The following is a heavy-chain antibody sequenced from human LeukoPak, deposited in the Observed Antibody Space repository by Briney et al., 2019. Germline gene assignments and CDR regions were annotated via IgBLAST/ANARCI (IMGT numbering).Heavy chain of an antibody. CDR2: TSSDGNIK. D-gene: IGHD1-1*01. Sequence: GGSLRLSSAASGFTFSSYDMHWVRQAPGKGLEWVAVTSSDGNIKYYADSVKGRFTISRDNSKNTLYLQMNSLRGEDTGVYYCARDPVPATARHFDYWGQGTLVTVSS. CDR1: GFTFSSYD. CDR3: ARDPVPATARHFDY. V-gene: IGHV3-30-3*01. J-gene: IGHJ4*02.